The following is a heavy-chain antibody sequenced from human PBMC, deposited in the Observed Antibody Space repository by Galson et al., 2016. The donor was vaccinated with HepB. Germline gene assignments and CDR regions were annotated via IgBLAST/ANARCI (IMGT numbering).Heavy chain of an antibody. D-gene: IGHD6-19*01. V-gene: IGHV3-21*01. Sequence: SLRLSCAVSGFSFRSHAMNWARQAPGKGLEWVSSISSGSSYPYYADSVKGRFTISRDNARNSLYLQMNSLRVEDTAVYYCARMRYSSGWLDGFDIWGQGTVVTVSS. CDR3: ARMRYSSGWLDGFDI. CDR1: GFSFRSHA. J-gene: IGHJ3*02. CDR2: ISSGSSYP.